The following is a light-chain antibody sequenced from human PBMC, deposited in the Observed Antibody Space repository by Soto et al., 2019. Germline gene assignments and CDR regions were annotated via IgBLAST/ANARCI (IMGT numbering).Light chain of an antibody. Sequence: QSVLTQPPSASGSPGQSVTISCSGTSSDIGTYDFVSWYQHHPGKAPKVLIYEVTKRASGVPDRFSGSKSGNTASLTVSGLQPEDEAEYFCSSFAGSTTPYVFGTGTKVTVL. CDR1: SSDIGTYDF. J-gene: IGLJ1*01. V-gene: IGLV2-8*01. CDR3: SSFAGSTTPYV. CDR2: EVT.